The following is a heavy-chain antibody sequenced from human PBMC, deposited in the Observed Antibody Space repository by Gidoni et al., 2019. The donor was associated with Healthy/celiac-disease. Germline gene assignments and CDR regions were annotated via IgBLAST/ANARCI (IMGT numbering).Heavy chain of an antibody. J-gene: IGHJ3*02. CDR3: ARGGSYYQGVNAFDI. D-gene: IGHD1-26*01. Sequence: QVQLVESGGGVVQPGRSLRLSCAASGFTFGGYAMNWVRQAPGKGLEWVAVISYDGSNKYYADSVKGRFTISRDNSKNTLYLQMNSLRAEDTAVYYCARGGSYYQGVNAFDIWGQGTMVTVSS. V-gene: IGHV3-30-3*01. CDR2: ISYDGSNK. CDR1: GFTFGGYA.